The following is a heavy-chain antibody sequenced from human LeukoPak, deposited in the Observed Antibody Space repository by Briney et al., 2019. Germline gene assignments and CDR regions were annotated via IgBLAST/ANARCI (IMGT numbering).Heavy chain of an antibody. CDR1: GGSISSNY. Sequence: PSETLSLTCTVSGGSISSNYWSWIRQPPGKGLEWIGNIQYTGSTNYNPSLKSRVIISLDTSKTQFSLKVSSVTAAGTAVYYCAGPGIAAAIWGQGTMVTVSS. V-gene: IGHV4-59*01. CDR3: AGPGIAAAI. CDR2: IQYTGST. J-gene: IGHJ3*02. D-gene: IGHD6-13*01.